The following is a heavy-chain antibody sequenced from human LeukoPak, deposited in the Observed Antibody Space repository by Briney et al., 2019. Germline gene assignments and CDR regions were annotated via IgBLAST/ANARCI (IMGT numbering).Heavy chain of an antibody. CDR2: ISYSGTT. V-gene: IGHV4-59*12. J-gene: IGHJ4*02. CDR1: GGSISSYY. Sequence: SETLSLTCTVSGGSISSYYWSWIRQPPGKRLEWIGYISYSGTTKYSPSLKSRLTMSVDTSKNQFSLKLTSVTALDTAVYYCATTFSDYDYFDYWGQGTLVTVSS. D-gene: IGHD4/OR15-4a*01. CDR3: ATTFSDYDYFDY.